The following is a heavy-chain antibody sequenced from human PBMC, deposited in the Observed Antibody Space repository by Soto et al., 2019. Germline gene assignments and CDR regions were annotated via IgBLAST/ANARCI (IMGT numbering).Heavy chain of an antibody. D-gene: IGHD3-9*01. CDR3: AKGLSHYDILTGYDY. J-gene: IGHJ4*02. Sequence: GGSLRLPCSASGFTFSSHAMSWVRQAPGKGLEWVSAISGSGGSTYYADSVKGRFTISRDNSKNTLYLQMNSLRAEGTAVYYCAKGLSHYDILTGYDYWGQGTLVTVSS. CDR1: GFTFSSHA. CDR2: ISGSGGST. V-gene: IGHV3-23*01.